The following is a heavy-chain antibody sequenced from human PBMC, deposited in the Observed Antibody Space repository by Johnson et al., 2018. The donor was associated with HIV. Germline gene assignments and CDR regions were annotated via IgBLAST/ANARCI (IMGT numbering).Heavy chain of an antibody. J-gene: IGHJ3*02. V-gene: IGHV3-48*04. CDR2: ISFSDSTI. Sequence: VQLVESGGGLVQPGGSLRLSCAASGFTFSSYWMSWVRQAPGKGLEWVSYISFSDSTIYSADSVQGRFTISRDNAKNSLYLQMNSLKSEDTAVYYCTTDSEGHVFDSWGQGTMVTVSS. CDR1: GFTFSSYW. CDR3: TTDSEGHVFDS.